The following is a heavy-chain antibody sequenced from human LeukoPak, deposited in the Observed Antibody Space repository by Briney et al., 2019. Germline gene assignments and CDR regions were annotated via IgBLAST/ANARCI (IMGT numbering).Heavy chain of an antibody. CDR1: GFTFSRSW. CDR2: IKQDGTSK. D-gene: IGHD2-21*01. J-gene: IGHJ4*02. V-gene: IGHV3-7*02. CDR3: ARHGDYCFDL. Sequence: GGSLRLSCAASGFTFSRSWMGWVRQAPGKGLEWVANIKQDGTSKYYVNSVMGRFTISRDNAENSVYLQMNSLSAGDTAVYYCARHGDYCFDLWGPGTRVTVSS.